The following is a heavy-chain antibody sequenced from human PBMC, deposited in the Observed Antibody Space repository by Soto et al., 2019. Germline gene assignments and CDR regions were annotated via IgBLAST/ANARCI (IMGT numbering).Heavy chain of an antibody. Sequence: GGSLRLSCAASGFTFSNAWMSWVRQAPGKGLEWVGRIKSKTDGGTTDYAAPVKGRFTISRDDSKNTLYLQMNSLKTEDTAVYYCTTAKLGGSGWYDYWGQGTLVTVSS. CDR1: GFTFSNAW. CDR3: TTAKLGGSGWYDY. D-gene: IGHD6-19*01. CDR2: IKSKTDGGTT. V-gene: IGHV3-15*01. J-gene: IGHJ4*02.